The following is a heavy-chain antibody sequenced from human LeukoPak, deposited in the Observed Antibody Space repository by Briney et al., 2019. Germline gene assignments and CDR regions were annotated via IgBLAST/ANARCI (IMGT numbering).Heavy chain of an antibody. D-gene: IGHD5-24*01. J-gene: IGHJ6*02. Sequence: SETLSLTCTVSGGSISSYYWSWIRQPPGKGLEWIGYIYYSGSTNYNPSLKSRVTISVDTPKNQFSLKLSSVTAADTAVYYCARAQFYCYGMDVWGQGTTVTVSS. CDR3: ARAQFYCYGMDV. CDR2: IYYSGST. CDR1: GGSISSYY. V-gene: IGHV4-59*01.